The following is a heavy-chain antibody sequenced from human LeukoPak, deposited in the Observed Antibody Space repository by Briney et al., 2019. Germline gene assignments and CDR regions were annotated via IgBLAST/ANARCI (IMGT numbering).Heavy chain of an antibody. CDR3: VRASLKGERMDY. CDR1: GFTFSSYE. D-gene: IGHD1-26*01. CDR2: ISSSGSTI. V-gene: IGHV3-48*03. Sequence: PGGSLRLSCAASGFTFSSYEMNWVRQAPGKGLEWVSYISSSGSTIYYADSVKGRFTISRDNAKNSLYLQMNSLRAEDTAVYYCVRASLKGERMDYWGQGTLVTVSS. J-gene: IGHJ4*02.